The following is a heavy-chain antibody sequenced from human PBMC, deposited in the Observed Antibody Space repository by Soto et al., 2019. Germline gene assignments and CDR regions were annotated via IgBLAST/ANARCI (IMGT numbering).Heavy chain of an antibody. CDR3: ARVLSLGANWYFDS. Sequence: ASVTLSLTWGFSNYYIISSFDWGWVRQAPGKGLEWIGSSHHGGGSYYNPSLKSRVSISVDTSNNQLSLRLRSVNVADTAMYYCARVLSLGANWYFDSWGQGTLVNVSS. CDR1: NYYIISSFD. V-gene: IGHV4-38-2*01. CDR2: SHHGGGS. J-gene: IGHJ4*02. D-gene: IGHD2-8*02.